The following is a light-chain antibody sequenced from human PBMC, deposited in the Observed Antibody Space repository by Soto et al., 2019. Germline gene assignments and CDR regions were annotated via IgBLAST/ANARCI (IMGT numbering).Light chain of an antibody. CDR2: EVS. J-gene: IGLJ2*01. CDR3: SSYTSTSTVV. V-gene: IGLV2-14*01. CDR1: SSDVGGYNY. Sequence: QSALTQPAPVSGSPGQSITISCTGTSSDVGGYNYVSWYQQHPGKAPKLIIYEVSNRPSGVSNRFSGSKSGNTASLTISGLQAEDEAHYYCSSYTSTSTVVFGGGTKVTVL.